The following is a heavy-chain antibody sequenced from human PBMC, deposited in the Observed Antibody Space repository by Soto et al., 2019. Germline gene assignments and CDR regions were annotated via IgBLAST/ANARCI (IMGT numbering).Heavy chain of an antibody. CDR2: INPNSGGT. CDR3: ARGYSSSWRDAFDI. Sequence: GASVKVSCTASGYTFTGYYMHWVRQAPGQGLEWMGWINPNSGGTNYAQKFQGWVTMTRDTSISTAYMELSRLRSDDTAVYYCARGYSSSWRDAFDIWGQGTMVTVSS. D-gene: IGHD6-13*01. V-gene: IGHV1-2*04. CDR1: GYTFTGYY. J-gene: IGHJ3*02.